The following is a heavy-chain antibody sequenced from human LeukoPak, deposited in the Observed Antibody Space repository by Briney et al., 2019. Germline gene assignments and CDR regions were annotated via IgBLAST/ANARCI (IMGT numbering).Heavy chain of an antibody. Sequence: GGSLRRSCAASGFTFSSYWIHWVRQAPGKGLVWVSRIDSDGSTTTYADSVKGRFTISRDNAKNTLYLQMNSLRAEDTAVYYCARVRMDLQAFDIWGQGTMVTVSS. D-gene: IGHD2-15*01. CDR1: GFTFSSYW. V-gene: IGHV3-74*01. CDR3: ARVRMDLQAFDI. J-gene: IGHJ3*02. CDR2: IDSDGSTT.